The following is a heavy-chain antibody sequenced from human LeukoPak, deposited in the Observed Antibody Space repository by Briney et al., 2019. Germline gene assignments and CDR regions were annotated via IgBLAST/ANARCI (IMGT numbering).Heavy chain of an antibody. V-gene: IGHV4-34*01. CDR3: ARHARRYSSSSRGNWFDP. CDR1: GGSFSGYY. J-gene: IGHJ5*02. CDR2: INHSGST. D-gene: IGHD6-6*01. Sequence: PSETLSLTCAVYGGSFSGYYWSWIRQPPGKGLEWIGEINHSGSTNYNPSLKSRVTISVDTSKNQFSLKLSSVTAADTAVYYCARHARRYSSSSRGNWFDPWAREPWSPSPQ.